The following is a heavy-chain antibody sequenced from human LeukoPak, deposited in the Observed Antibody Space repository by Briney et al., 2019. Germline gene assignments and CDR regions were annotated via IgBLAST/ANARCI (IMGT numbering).Heavy chain of an antibody. CDR1: GYDFSRYG. J-gene: IGHJ4*02. V-gene: IGHV1-18*01. CDR3: VREVGSTRVEFAF. Sequence: ASVKVSCKASGYDFSRYGISWVRRAPGQGLEFMGWISVSTGNTNYAQKLQGRLTMTTDTSTGTAYMELKSLSSDDTALYFCVREVGSTRVEFAFWGQGTLVTVSS. D-gene: IGHD1-26*01. CDR2: ISVSTGNT.